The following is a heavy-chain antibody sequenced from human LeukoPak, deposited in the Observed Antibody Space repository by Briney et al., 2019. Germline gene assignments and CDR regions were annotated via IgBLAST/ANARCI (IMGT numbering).Heavy chain of an antibody. D-gene: IGHD2/OR15-2a*01. CDR2: IYTSGST. J-gene: IGHJ4*02. V-gene: IGHV4-4*07. CDR3: ARLILDKYYSNYFDY. CDR1: GGSISSYY. Sequence: SETLSLTCTVSGGSISSYYWSWIRQPAGKGLEWIGRIYTSGSTNYNPSLKSRVTMSVDTSKNQFSLKLSSVTAADTAVYYCARLILDKYYSNYFDYWGQGTLVTVSS.